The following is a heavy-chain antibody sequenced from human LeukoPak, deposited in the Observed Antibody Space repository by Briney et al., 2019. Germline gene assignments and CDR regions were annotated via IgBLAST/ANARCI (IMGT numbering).Heavy chain of an antibody. CDR1: GGSISSYY. CDR3: ARGAERWLQSREDNWFDP. CDR2: IYTSGST. Sequence: SETLSLTCTVSGGSISSYYWSWIRQPAGKGLEWIGRIYTSGSTNYNPSLKSRVTMSVDTSKNQFSLKLSSVTAADTAVYYCARGAERWLQSREDNWFDPWGQGTLVTISS. J-gene: IGHJ5*02. D-gene: IGHD5-24*01. V-gene: IGHV4-4*07.